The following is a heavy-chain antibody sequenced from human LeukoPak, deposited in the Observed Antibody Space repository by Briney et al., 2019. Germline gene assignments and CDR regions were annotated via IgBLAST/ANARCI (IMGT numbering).Heavy chain of an antibody. V-gene: IGHV5-51*01. CDR2: IYPGDSDT. Sequence: GESLKISCKGSGYSFTSYWIGWVRQMPGKGLEWMGIIYPGDSDTRYSPSFQGQVTISADKSISTAYLQWSSLKASDTAMYYCARHREYCSGASCYPGFDYWGQGTLVTVSS. J-gene: IGHJ4*02. CDR1: GYSFTSYW. D-gene: IGHD2-15*01. CDR3: ARHREYCSGASCYPGFDY.